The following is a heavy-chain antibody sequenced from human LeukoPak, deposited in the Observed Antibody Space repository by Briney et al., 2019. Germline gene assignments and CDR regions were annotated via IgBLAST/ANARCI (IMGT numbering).Heavy chain of an antibody. V-gene: IGHV3-23*01. CDR1: GFTFNSYD. D-gene: IGHD2-2*01. Sequence: GGSLRLSCAASGFTFNSYDMNWVRQAPGKGLKWDSGISGSGGNTYYADSVKGRFTISRDNSRNTLYLQMNSLRVEDTAMYYCARRYCSSTSCLFDYWGQGTLVTVSS. CDR2: ISGSGGNT. CDR3: ARRYCSSTSCLFDY. J-gene: IGHJ4*02.